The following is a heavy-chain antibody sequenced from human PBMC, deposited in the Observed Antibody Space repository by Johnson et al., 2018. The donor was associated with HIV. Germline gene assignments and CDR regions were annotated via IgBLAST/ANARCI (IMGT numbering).Heavy chain of an antibody. CDR2: IKQDGSEK. D-gene: IGHD2-21*02. J-gene: IGHJ3*02. CDR1: GFTFSSYW. V-gene: IGHV3-7*01. Sequence: MQLVESGGGLVQPGGSLRLSCAASGFTFSSYWMSWVRQAPGKGLEWVANIKQDGSEKYYVDSVKGRFTISRDNAKNSLYLQMNSLRAEDTAVYYCARGPSAYCGGVCPGGAFDIWGQGTMVTVSS. CDR3: ARGPSAYCGGVCPGGAFDI.